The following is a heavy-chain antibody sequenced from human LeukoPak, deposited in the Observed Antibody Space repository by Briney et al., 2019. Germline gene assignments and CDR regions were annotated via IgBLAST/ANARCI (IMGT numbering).Heavy chain of an antibody. D-gene: IGHD4-17*01. CDR1: GFTFSSYW. V-gene: IGHV3-7*03. Sequence: GGSLRLSCAASGFTFSSYWMSWVRQAPGKGLEWVANIKQDGSEKYYVDSVKGRFTISRDNAKNSLYLQMNSLRAEDTAVYYCARDLSVDGDYGMDVWGQGTTVTVSS. CDR2: IKQDGSEK. CDR3: ARDLSVDGDYGMDV. J-gene: IGHJ6*02.